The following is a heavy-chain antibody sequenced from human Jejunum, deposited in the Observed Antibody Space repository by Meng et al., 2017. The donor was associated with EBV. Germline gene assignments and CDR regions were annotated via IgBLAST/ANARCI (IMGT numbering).Heavy chain of an antibody. V-gene: IGHV1-3*01. CDR3: ARESYDFWSGIDS. J-gene: IGHJ4*02. CDR2: ITAGNGNT. Sequence: QVQLVQSGAEVKKPGAPVKISCKASGYLFGDYSIHWVRQAPGQRLEWMGWITAGNGNTKYSRRFQDRITFTRDTSATTVYMELSSLRSADTAVYYCARESYDFWSGIDSWGQGTLVTVSS. CDR1: GYLFGDYS. D-gene: IGHD3-3*01.